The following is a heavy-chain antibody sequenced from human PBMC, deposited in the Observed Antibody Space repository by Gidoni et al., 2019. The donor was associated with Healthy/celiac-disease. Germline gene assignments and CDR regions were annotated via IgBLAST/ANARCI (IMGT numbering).Heavy chain of an antibody. J-gene: IGHJ3*02. D-gene: IGHD4-17*01. CDR1: GGSISSGSYY. Sequence: QVQLQESGPGLVKPSQTLSLTCTVSGGSISSGSYYWSWIRQPAGKGLEWIGRIYTSGSTNYNPSLKSRVTISVDTSKNQFSLKLSSVTAADTAVYYCARVTLLRPPTANAFDIWGQGTMVTVSS. V-gene: IGHV4-61*02. CDR2: IYTSGST. CDR3: ARVTLLRPPTANAFDI.